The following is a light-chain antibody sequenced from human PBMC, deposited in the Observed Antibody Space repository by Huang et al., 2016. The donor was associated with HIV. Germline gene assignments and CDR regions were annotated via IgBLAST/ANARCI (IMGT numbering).Light chain of an antibody. CDR1: QSVSTY. CDR3: QQYGNSPPYT. Sequence: EIVLTQSPGTLSLSPGERATLSCRASQSVSTYLAWYQQKPGQAPRLLIYGSSSRATGIPDRFSGSGSWTDFTLTITRLEPEDFAVYYCQQYGNSPPYTFGQGTKLEIK. CDR2: GSS. J-gene: IGKJ2*01. V-gene: IGKV3-20*01.